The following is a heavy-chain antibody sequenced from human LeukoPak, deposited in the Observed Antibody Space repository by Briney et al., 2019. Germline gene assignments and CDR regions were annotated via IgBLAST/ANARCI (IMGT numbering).Heavy chain of an antibody. V-gene: IGHV4-34*01. CDR3: ARVRIVVVPAAIRWFDP. CDR2: INHSGST. CDR1: GGSFSGYY. J-gene: IGHJ5*02. Sequence: SETLSLTCAVYGGSFSGYYWSWIRQPPGKGLEWIGEINHSGSTNYNPSLKSRVTISVDTSKNQFSLQLSSVTAADTAVYYCARVRIVVVPAAIRWFDPWGQGTLVTVSS. D-gene: IGHD2-2*02.